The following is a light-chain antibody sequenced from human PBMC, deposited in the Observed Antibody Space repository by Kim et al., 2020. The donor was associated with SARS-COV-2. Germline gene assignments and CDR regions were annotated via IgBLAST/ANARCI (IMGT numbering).Light chain of an antibody. CDR3: MQGTHWPPWT. J-gene: IGKJ1*01. CDR2: KVS. CDR1: QSLVHSDGNTY. V-gene: IGKV2-30*02. Sequence: DVVMTQSPLSLPVTLGQPASISCRSSQSLVHSDGNTYLNWFQQRPGQSPRRLIYKVSNRDSGVPDRFSGSGSGTDFTLKISRVEAEDVGVYYCMQGTHWPPWTFGQGTKVEYQT.